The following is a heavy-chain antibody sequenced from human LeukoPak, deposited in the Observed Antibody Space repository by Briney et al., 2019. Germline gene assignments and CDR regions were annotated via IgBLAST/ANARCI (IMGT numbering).Heavy chain of an antibody. CDR2: ISSENTHI. CDR1: GFTFSSYS. Sequence: GGSLRLSCAASGFTFSSYSMNWVRQAPGMGLEWVSSISSENTHILYADSVKGRFTISRDNAKNSLFLQMNSLRAEDTAVYYCARFETVAAKPFEYWGQGALVTVSS. CDR3: ARFETVAAKPFEY. D-gene: IGHD6-19*01. J-gene: IGHJ4*02. V-gene: IGHV3-21*01.